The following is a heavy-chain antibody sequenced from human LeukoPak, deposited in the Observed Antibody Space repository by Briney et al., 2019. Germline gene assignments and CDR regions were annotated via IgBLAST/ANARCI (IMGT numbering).Heavy chain of an antibody. D-gene: IGHD3-22*01. CDR1: GGSISSSSYY. CDR2: IYYSGST. Sequence: SETLSLTCTVSGGSISSSSYYWGWIRQPPGKGLEWIGSIYYSGSTNYNPSLKSRVTISVDTSKNQFSLKLSSVTAADTAVYYCARGPYNYYDSSGYYFWGQGTLVTVSS. J-gene: IGHJ4*02. V-gene: IGHV4-39*07. CDR3: ARGPYNYYDSSGYYF.